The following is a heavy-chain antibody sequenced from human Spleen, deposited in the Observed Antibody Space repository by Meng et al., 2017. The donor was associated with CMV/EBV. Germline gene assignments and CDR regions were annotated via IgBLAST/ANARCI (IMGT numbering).Heavy chain of an antibody. CDR1: GFTFSTYT. CDR2: ITSSSNYI. V-gene: IGHV3-21*04. CDR3: AYLPYSSSWDY. D-gene: IGHD6-13*01. Sequence: GGSLRLSCAASGFTFSTYTMNWVRQAPGKGLEWVSSITSSSNYIYYADSVKGRFTISRDNSKNTLYLQMNSLRAEDTAVYYCAYLPYSSSWDYWGQGTLVTVSS. J-gene: IGHJ4*02.